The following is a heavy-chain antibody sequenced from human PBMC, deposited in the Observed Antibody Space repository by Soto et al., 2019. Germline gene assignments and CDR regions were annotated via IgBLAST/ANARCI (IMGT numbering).Heavy chain of an antibody. CDR3: ARDQALAPTVWGY. CDR1: GGSISSYY. V-gene: IGHV4-4*07. CDR2: IYTSGST. Sequence: SETLSLTCTVSGGSISSYYWSWIRQPAGKGLEWIGRIYTSGSTNYNPSLRSRLTISLDTSKNQFFLRLVSVTAADTALYYCARDQALAPTVWGYWGQGIQVTVSS. J-gene: IGHJ4*02. D-gene: IGHD7-27*01.